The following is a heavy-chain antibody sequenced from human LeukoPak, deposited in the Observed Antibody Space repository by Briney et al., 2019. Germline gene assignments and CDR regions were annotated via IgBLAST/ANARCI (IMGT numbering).Heavy chain of an antibody. CDR1: GGSISSYY. CDR2: IYYSGST. D-gene: IGHD3-3*01. Sequence: SETLSLTCTVSGGSISSYYWSWIRQPPGKGLEWIGYIYYSGSTNYNPSLKSRVTISVDTSKNQFSLKLSSVTAADTAVYYCARGYDFWSGYSVSWFDPWGQGTLVTVSS. J-gene: IGHJ5*02. V-gene: IGHV4-59*12. CDR3: ARGYDFWSGYSVSWFDP.